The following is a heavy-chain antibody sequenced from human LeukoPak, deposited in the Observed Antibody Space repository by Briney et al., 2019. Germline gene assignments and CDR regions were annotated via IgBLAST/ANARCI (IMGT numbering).Heavy chain of an antibody. Sequence: SETLSLTCTVSGDSISTSNSYWGWIRQPPGKGLEWIGEINHSGSTNYNPSLKSRVTISVDTSKNQFSLKLSSVTAADTAVYYCAREQWLVLRFWGQGTLVTVSS. CDR1: GDSISTSNSY. J-gene: IGHJ4*02. D-gene: IGHD6-19*01. V-gene: IGHV4-39*07. CDR3: AREQWLVLRF. CDR2: INHSGST.